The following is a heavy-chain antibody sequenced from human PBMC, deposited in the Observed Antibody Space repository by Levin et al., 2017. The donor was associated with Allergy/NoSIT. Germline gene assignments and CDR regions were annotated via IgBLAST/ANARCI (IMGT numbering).Heavy chain of an antibody. J-gene: IGHJ6*02. V-gene: IGHV3-20*04. CDR2: INWNGGST. D-gene: IGHD1-20*01. CDR3: ARDGYPLKYNWNPPSGMDV. Sequence: GGSLRLSCAASGFTFDDYGMSWVRQAPGKGLEWVSGINWNGGSTGYADSVKGRFTISRDNAKNSLYLQMNSLRAEDTALYYCARDGYPLKYNWNPPSGMDVWGQGTTVTVSS. CDR1: GFTFDDYG.